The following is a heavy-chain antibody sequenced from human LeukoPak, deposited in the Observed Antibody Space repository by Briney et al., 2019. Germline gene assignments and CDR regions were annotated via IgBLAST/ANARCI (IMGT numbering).Heavy chain of an antibody. D-gene: IGHD3-22*01. Sequence: GGSLRLSCAASGFTVSSNYMSWVRQAPGKGLEWVSVIYSGGSTYYADSVKGRFTISRDNSKNTLYLQMNSLRAEDTAVYYCARDRGVYYDSSGRPRMNYFDYWGQGTLVTVSS. V-gene: IGHV3-66*01. CDR2: IYSGGST. CDR1: GFTVSSNY. J-gene: IGHJ4*02. CDR3: ARDRGVYYDSSGRPRMNYFDY.